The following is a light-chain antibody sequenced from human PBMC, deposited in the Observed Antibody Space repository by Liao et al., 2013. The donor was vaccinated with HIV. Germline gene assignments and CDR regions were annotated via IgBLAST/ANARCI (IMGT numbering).Light chain of an antibody. Sequence: SYEVTQPPSVSVSPGQTASIFCSGDNLGDKHASWYQQKPGQSPVLVIYQDSRRPSGIPERFSGSNSGNTATLTISGTQAMDEADYYCQAWDGSIVVFGGGTKLTVL. V-gene: IGLV3-1*01. CDR1: NLGDKH. CDR2: QDS. J-gene: IGLJ2*01. CDR3: QAWDGSIVV.